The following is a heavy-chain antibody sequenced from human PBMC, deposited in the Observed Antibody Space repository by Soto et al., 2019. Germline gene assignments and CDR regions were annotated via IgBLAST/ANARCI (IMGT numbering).Heavy chain of an antibody. D-gene: IGHD5-12*01. Sequence: ASVKVSCKASGGTFSSYTISWVRQAPGQGLEWMGRIIPILGIANYAQKFQGRVTITADKSISTAYMELSSLRSEDTAVYYCARAGDSGYDYGEGGYYGMDVWGQGTTVTVSS. CDR1: GGTFSSYT. V-gene: IGHV1-69*02. CDR2: IIPILGIA. J-gene: IGHJ6*02. CDR3: ARAGDSGYDYGEGGYYGMDV.